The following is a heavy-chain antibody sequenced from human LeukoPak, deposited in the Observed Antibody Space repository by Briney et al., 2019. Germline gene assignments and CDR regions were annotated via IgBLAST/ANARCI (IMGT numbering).Heavy chain of an antibody. D-gene: IGHD3-3*01. J-gene: IGHJ4*02. CDR3: ARGDDFWSGFFDY. CDR1: GGTFSSYA. Sequence: SVKVSCKASGGTFSSYAISWVRQAPGQGLEWMGGIIPIFGTANYVQKFQGRVTITTDESTSTAYMELSSLRSEDTAVYYCARGDDFWSGFFDYWGQGTLVTVSS. CDR2: IIPIFGTA. V-gene: IGHV1-69*05.